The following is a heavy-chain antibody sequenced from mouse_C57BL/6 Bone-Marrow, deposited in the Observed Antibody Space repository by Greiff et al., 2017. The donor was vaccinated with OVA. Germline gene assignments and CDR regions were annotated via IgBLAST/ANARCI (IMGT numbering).Heavy chain of an antibody. J-gene: IGHJ3*01. CDR2: IDPSDSYT. CDR3: ARGFAWFAY. Sequence: QVQLKQPGAELVMPGASVKLSCKASGYTFTSYWMHWVKQRPGQGLEWIGEIDPSDSYTNYNQKFKGKSTLTVDKSSSTAYMQLSSLTSEDSAVYYCARGFAWFAYWGQETLVTVSA. V-gene: IGHV1-69*01. CDR1: GYTFTSYW.